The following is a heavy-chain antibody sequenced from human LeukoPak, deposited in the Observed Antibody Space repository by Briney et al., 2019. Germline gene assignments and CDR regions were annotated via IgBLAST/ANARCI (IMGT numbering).Heavy chain of an antibody. CDR2: INTNTGNP. CDR1: GYTFTSYG. J-gene: IGHJ4*02. D-gene: IGHD6-6*01. V-gene: IGHV7-4-1*02. CDR3: ARIGSSSSPPL. Sequence: ASVKVSCKASGYTFTSYGISWVRQAPGQGLEWMGWINTNTGNPTYAQGFTGRFVFSLDTSVSTAYLQISSLKAEDTAVYYCARIGSSSSPPLWGQGTLVTVSS.